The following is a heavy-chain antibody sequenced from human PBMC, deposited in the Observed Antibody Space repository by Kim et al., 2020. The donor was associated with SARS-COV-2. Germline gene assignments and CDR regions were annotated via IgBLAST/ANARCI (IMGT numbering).Heavy chain of an antibody. CDR3: ARRYCGGGSCYYFDN. CDR2: ISSAGTYT. CDR1: GFTFSDYY. Sequence: GGSLRPSCAASGFTFSDYYMSWIRQAPAKGLEWVSYISSAGTYTNYVDSVKGRFTLSRDNAKNSLYLQMNSLRVEDTAVYYCARRYCGGGSCYYFDNWGQGTLVTVAA. J-gene: IGHJ4*02. V-gene: IGHV3-11*03. D-gene: IGHD2-15*01.